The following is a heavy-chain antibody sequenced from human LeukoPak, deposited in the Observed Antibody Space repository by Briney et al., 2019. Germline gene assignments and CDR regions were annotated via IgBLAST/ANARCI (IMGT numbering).Heavy chain of an antibody. J-gene: IGHJ5*02. Sequence: GGSLRLSCAASGLTFSSYWMSWVRQAPGKGLEWVANIKQDGSEKCYVDSVKGRFTISRDNAKNSLYLQMNSLRAEDTAVYYCARDPSSGWYLKGWFDPWGQGTLVTVSS. V-gene: IGHV3-7*01. D-gene: IGHD6-19*01. CDR2: IKQDGSEK. CDR3: ARDPSSGWYLKGWFDP. CDR1: GLTFSSYW.